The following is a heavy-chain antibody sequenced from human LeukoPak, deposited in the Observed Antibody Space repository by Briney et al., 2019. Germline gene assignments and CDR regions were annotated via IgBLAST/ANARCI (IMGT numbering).Heavy chain of an antibody. J-gene: IGHJ3*02. Sequence: ASVKVSCKASGYTFTGYYMHWVRQAPGQGLEWMGWINPNSGGTNYAQKFQGRVTMTRDTSISTAYMELSRLRSDDTAVYYCARDSYCGGDCRKIFDIWGQGTMVTVSS. CDR2: INPNSGGT. D-gene: IGHD2-21*02. CDR3: ARDSYCGGDCRKIFDI. V-gene: IGHV1-2*02. CDR1: GYTFTGYY.